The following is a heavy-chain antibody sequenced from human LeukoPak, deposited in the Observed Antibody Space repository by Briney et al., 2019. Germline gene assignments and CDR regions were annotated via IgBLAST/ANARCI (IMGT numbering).Heavy chain of an antibody. CDR3: ASSNLGSLGQFDP. V-gene: IGHV4-59*01. J-gene: IGHJ5*02. Sequence: SETLSLTCTVSGGSISTYYWSWIRQPPGKGLEWIGYIYNSGSTNYNPSLKSRVTISVDTSKNQFSLKLSSVTAADTAVYYCASSNLGSLGQFDPWGQGTLVTVSS. D-gene: IGHD3-10*01. CDR2: IYNSGST. CDR1: GGSISTYY.